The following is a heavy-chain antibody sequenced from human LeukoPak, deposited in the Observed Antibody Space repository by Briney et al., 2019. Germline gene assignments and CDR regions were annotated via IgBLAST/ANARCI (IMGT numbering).Heavy chain of an antibody. D-gene: IGHD6-6*01. Sequence: ASVKVSCKASGYTFTGYYMHWVRQAPGRGLEWMGWINPNSGGTNYAQKFQGSVTMTRDTSISTAYMELSRLRSDDTAVYYCARLTRVGSSSSYNWFDPWGQGTLVTVSS. V-gene: IGHV1-2*02. CDR1: GYTFTGYY. J-gene: IGHJ5*02. CDR2: INPNSGGT. CDR3: ARLTRVGSSSSYNWFDP.